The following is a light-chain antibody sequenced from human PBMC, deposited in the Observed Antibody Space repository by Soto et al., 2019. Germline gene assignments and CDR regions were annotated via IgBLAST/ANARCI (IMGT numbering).Light chain of an antibody. J-gene: IGKJ1*01. CDR1: QSIISL. CDR3: QQYNSYSWT. Sequence: DIQMTQSPSTLSASVGDRVTITCRASQSIISLWAWYQHKPGKAPKLLIYDASSLESGVPSRFSGSGSGTEFTLTISSLQPDDFATYYCQQYNSYSWTFGQGTKVDI. CDR2: DAS. V-gene: IGKV1-5*01.